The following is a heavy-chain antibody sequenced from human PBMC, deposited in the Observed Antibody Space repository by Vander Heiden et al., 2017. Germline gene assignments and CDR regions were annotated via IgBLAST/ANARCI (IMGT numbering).Heavy chain of an antibody. J-gene: IGHJ6*02. CDR3: GSLGSYSYYGMDV. D-gene: IGHD1-26*01. Sequence: QVQLQQWGAGQLKPSETLSLTCAVYGGSFSGYYWSWFRPPPGKGLEWIGEIKHSGSTNYNLSLKSRVTISVDTSKIQFSLKLSSVTAADTAVYCCGSLGSYSYYGMDVWGQGPTVNVSS. CDR2: IKHSGST. CDR1: GGSFSGYY. V-gene: IGHV4-34*01.